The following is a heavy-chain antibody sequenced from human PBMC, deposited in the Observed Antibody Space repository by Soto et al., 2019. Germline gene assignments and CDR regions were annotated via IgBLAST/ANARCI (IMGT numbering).Heavy chain of an antibody. D-gene: IGHD2-15*01. CDR1: GYTIGKYG. J-gene: IGHJ4*02. V-gene: IGHV1-18*01. Sequence: ASVKVSFKASGYTIGKYGISWVRQAPRQGLEWVGWISVYHGNTVHAQKFRGRVNMTTDTSTSTAYMELGSLKSDDTAIYYCAKDCSGVSCGFDIWGQGTLVTVSS. CDR3: AKDCSGVSCGFDI. CDR2: ISVYHGNT.